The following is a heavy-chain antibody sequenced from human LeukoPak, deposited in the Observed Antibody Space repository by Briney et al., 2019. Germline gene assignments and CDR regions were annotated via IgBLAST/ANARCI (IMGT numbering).Heavy chain of an antibody. J-gene: IGHJ4*02. V-gene: IGHV3-30*18. CDR3: AKADEYSSSSGTLDF. CDR2: ISYDGSNK. Sequence: GRSLRLSCAASGFTFSSYGMHWVRQAPGKGLEWVAVISYDGSNKYYADSVKGRFTISRDNSKNTLYLQMNSLRAEDTAIYYCAKADEYSSSSGTLDFWGQGTLVTVSS. CDR1: GFTFSSYG. D-gene: IGHD6-6*01.